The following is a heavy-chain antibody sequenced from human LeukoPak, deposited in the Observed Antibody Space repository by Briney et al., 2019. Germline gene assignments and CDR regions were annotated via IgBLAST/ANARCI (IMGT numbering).Heavy chain of an antibody. V-gene: IGHV4-59*01. J-gene: IGHJ3*02. CDR3: ARGSVVPAAISGAFDI. Sequence: PSETLSLTCTVSGGPISSYYWSWIRQPPGKGLEWIGYIYYSGSTNYNPSLKSRVTISVDTSKNQFSLKLSSVTAADTAVYYCARGSVVPAAISGAFDIWGQGTMVTVSS. D-gene: IGHD2-2*02. CDR2: IYYSGST. CDR1: GGPISSYY.